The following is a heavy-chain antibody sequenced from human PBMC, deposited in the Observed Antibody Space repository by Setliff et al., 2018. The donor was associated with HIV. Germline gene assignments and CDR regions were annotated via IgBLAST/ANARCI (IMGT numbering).Heavy chain of an antibody. CDR2: MSYDGNNK. D-gene: IGHD3-22*01. V-gene: IGHV3-30*15. CDR1: GFIFSSYA. Sequence: GGSLRLSCAASGFIFSSYAMHWVRQAPGKGPEWVAVMSYDGNNKYYADSVKGRFIISRDTSKNTLYLQMSSLRPDDTAIYYCVKPYTGYYYDGSVYDDFWGQGTLVTVSS. J-gene: IGHJ4*02. CDR3: VKPYTGYYYDGSVYDDF.